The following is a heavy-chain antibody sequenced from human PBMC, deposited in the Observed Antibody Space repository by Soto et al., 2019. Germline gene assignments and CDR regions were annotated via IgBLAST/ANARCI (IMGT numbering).Heavy chain of an antibody. V-gene: IGHV1-3*01. D-gene: IGHD2-2*01. CDR3: ARDRALVVPAAMAFDP. Sequence: ASVKVSCKASGYTFTSYAMHWVRQAPGQRLEWMGWINAGNGNTKYSQKFQGRVTITRDTSASTAYMELSSLRSEDTAVYYCARDRALVVPAAMAFDPWGQGTLVTAPQ. CDR2: INAGNGNT. CDR1: GYTFTSYA. J-gene: IGHJ5*02.